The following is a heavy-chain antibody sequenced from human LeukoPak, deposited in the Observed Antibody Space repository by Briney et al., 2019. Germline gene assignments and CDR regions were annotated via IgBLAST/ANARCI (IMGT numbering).Heavy chain of an antibody. Sequence: SETLSLTCALYGGSFSGYYWSWIRQPPGKGLEWIGEIVHSGNTKYNPSLKSRVTILVDTSKNQFSLNLTSVTAADPAVYYCARFGSSTWYKGAFDIWGQGTMVTVAS. CDR3: ARFGSSTWYKGAFDI. CDR1: GGSFSGYY. CDR2: IVHSGNT. V-gene: IGHV4-34*12. D-gene: IGHD6-13*01. J-gene: IGHJ3*02.